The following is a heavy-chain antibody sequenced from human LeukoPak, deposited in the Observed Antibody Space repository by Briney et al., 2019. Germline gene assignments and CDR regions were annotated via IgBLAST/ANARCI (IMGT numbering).Heavy chain of an antibody. CDR2: IIPILGTA. J-gene: IGHJ6*02. V-gene: IGHV1-69*08. D-gene: IGHD3-22*01. Sequence: ASVKVSCKASGGTFSSYTISWVRQAPGQGLEWMGRIIPILGTANYAQKFQGRVTITADKSTSTAYMELSSLRSEDTAVYYCARGLGYYDSSGRRRDYYYGMDVWGQGTTVTVSS. CDR3: ARGLGYYDSSGRRRDYYYGMDV. CDR1: GGTFSSYT.